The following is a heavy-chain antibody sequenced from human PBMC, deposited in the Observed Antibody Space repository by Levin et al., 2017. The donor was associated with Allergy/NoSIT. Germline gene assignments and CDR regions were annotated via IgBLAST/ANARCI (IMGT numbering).Heavy chain of an antibody. CDR3: ARRGGPCSGDCFDSFDI. J-gene: IGHJ3*02. CDR2: IHYSGRT. Sequence: SETLSLTCSVSGGSISSNIYYWGWIRQPPGKGLEWIGSIHYSGRTYYNPSLKSRVTISVDTSKNQFSLRLSSVTAADTAVYYCARRGGPCSGDCFDSFDIWGQGTMVTVSS. V-gene: IGHV4-39*01. CDR1: GGSISSNIYY. D-gene: IGHD2-21*02.